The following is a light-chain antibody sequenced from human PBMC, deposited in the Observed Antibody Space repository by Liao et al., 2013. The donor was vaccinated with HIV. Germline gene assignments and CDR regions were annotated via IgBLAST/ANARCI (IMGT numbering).Light chain of an antibody. CDR2: QDS. V-gene: IGLV3-1*01. CDR3: QAWDSGADVV. J-gene: IGLJ2*01. CDR1: KLGEKF. Sequence: SYELTQPPSVSVSPGQTASITCSGDKLGEKFACWYRQRPGQSPVLVIYQDSKRPSGIPERFSGSNSGNTATLTISGTQAMDEADYFCQAWDSGADVVFGGGTKLTVL.